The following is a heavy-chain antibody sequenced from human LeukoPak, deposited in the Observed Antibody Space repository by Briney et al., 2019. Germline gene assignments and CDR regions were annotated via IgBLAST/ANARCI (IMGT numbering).Heavy chain of an antibody. Sequence: GGSLRLSCAASGFTFSSYAMSWVRQAPGKGLEWVSAISGSGGSTYYADSVKGRFTISRDNSKNTLYLQMNSLRAEDTAVYYRAKTYSGYPWSYFDYWGQGTLVTVSS. D-gene: IGHD5-12*01. CDR3: AKTYSGYPWSYFDY. CDR1: GFTFSSYA. J-gene: IGHJ4*02. CDR2: ISGSGGST. V-gene: IGHV3-23*01.